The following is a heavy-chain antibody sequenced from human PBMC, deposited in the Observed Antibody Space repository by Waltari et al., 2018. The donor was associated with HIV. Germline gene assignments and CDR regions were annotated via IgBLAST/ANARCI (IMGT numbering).Heavy chain of an antibody. CDR3: ARDYGSGSYYNY. V-gene: IGHV3-20*04. CDR1: GFNFDDYG. J-gene: IGHJ4*02. Sequence: EVQLVESGGGVVRPGGSLTLSCVASGFNFDDYGMSWVRQAPGKGLEWVSGINWNGGSTGYADSVKGRFSISRDNAKNSLYLQMNSLRAEDTALYYCARDYGSGSYYNYWGQGTLVTVSS. D-gene: IGHD3-10*01. CDR2: INWNGGST.